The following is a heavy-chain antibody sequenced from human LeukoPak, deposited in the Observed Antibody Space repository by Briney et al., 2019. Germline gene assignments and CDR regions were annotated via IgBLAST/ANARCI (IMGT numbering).Heavy chain of an antibody. Sequence: SQTPSHTCTVSGDSIRRGNFFWSWISLRPGKGLEWIGFIRNSASAFYNTSLRSRATISVDTSKDQVSLNLTSVTAADTAVYYCARDGVHAMDIFIWGQGALVAVSS. J-gene: IGHJ4*02. D-gene: IGHD2-2*03. V-gene: IGHV4-31*02. CDR3: ARDGVHAMDIFI. CDR1: GDSIRRGNFF. CDR2: IRNSASA.